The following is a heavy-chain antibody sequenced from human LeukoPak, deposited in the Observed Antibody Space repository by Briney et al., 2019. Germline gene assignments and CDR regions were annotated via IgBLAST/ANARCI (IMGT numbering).Heavy chain of an antibody. CDR2: INHSGST. Sequence: SETLSLTCAVYGGSFSGYYWSWIRQPPGKGLAWIGEINHSGSTNYNPSLKSRVTISVDTSKNQFSLKLSSVTAADTAVYYCARHPVNLLRYFDWYRGGFDYWGQGTLVTVSS. D-gene: IGHD3-9*01. J-gene: IGHJ4*02. V-gene: IGHV4-34*01. CDR3: ARHPVNLLRYFDWYRGGFDY. CDR1: GGSFSGYY.